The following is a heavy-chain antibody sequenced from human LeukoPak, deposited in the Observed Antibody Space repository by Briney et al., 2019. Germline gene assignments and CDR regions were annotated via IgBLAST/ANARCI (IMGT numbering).Heavy chain of an antibody. V-gene: IGHV1-2*02. D-gene: IGHD2-2*01. CDR2: INPKTGGA. CDR3: ARGVGTSWFDP. Sequence: GASVTVSCTAYGYTFSDYYLHWVRQAPGQGLEWMGCINPKTGGANFADKFQGRVTITRDTSIRTVYMELSRVTYDDTALYYCARGVGTSWFDPWGQGTLVTVSS. CDR1: GYTFSDYY. J-gene: IGHJ5*02.